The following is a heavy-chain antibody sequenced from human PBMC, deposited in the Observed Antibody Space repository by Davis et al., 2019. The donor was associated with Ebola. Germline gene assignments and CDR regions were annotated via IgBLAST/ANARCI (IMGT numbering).Heavy chain of an antibody. Sequence: GESLKISCAASGFTFSSYEMNWVRQAPGKGLEWVSYISSSGSTIYYADSVKGRFTISRDNAKNSLYLQMNSLRAEDTAVYYCTREGLQWFGELSYYYGMDVWGQGTTVTVSS. D-gene: IGHD3-10*01. CDR1: GFTFSSYE. V-gene: IGHV3-48*03. J-gene: IGHJ6*02. CDR3: TREGLQWFGELSYYYGMDV. CDR2: ISSSGSTI.